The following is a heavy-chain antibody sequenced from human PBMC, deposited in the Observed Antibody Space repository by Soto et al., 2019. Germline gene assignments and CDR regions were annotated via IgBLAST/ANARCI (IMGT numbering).Heavy chain of an antibody. CDR2: IYYSGST. CDR3: ARTALEWPIRRYYFDY. V-gene: IGHV4-31*03. Sequence: PSETLSLTCTVSGGSISSGGYYWSWIRQHPGKGLEWIGYIYYSGSTYYNPSLKSRVTISVDTSKNQFSLKLSSVTAADTAVYYCARTALEWPIRRYYFDYWGQGTLVTVSS. CDR1: GGSISSGGYY. J-gene: IGHJ4*02. D-gene: IGHD3-3*01.